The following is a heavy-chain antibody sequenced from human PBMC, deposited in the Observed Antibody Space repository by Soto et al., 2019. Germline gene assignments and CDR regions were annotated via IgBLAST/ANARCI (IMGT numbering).Heavy chain of an antibody. D-gene: IGHD3-10*01. J-gene: IGHJ4*02. CDR2: IIPILGIA. V-gene: IGHV1-69*08. Sequence: QVQLVQSGAEVKKPGSSVKVSCKASGGTFSSYTISWVRQAPGQGLEWMGRIIPILGIANYARKFQGRVTITADESTSTSKMELSSLRSEDTAVYYCARDRGEQVRGVRGGCNYWGQGTLVTVSS. CDR3: ARDRGEQVRGVRGGCNY. CDR1: GGTFSSYT.